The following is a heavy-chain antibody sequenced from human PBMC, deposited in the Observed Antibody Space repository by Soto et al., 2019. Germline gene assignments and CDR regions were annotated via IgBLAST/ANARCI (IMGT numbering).Heavy chain of an antibody. Sequence: PGGSLRLSCAASGFTFSSYAMSWVRQAPGKGLEWVSAISGSGGSTYYADSVKGRFTISRDNSKNTLYLQMNSLRAEDTAVYYCAKCFFGPVWALPYYFDYWGQGTLVTVSS. V-gene: IGHV3-23*01. CDR1: GFTFSSYA. J-gene: IGHJ4*02. CDR2: ISGSGGST. CDR3: AKCFFGPVWALPYYFDY. D-gene: IGHD1-26*01.